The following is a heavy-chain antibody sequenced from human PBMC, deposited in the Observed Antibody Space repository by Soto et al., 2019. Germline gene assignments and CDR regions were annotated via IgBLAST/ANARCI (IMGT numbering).Heavy chain of an antibody. V-gene: IGHV6-1*01. CDR3: ARDLRKRSSWPTKPYYYYGMDV. CDR2: TYYRSKWYN. J-gene: IGHJ6*02. Sequence: SQTLSLTCXISGDSVSSNSAAWNWIRQSPSRGLEWLGRTYYRSKWYNDYAVSVKSRITINPDTSKNQFSLQLNSVTPEDTAVYYCARDLRKRSSWPTKPYYYYGMDVWGQGTTVTVSS. CDR1: GDSVSSNSAA. D-gene: IGHD6-13*01.